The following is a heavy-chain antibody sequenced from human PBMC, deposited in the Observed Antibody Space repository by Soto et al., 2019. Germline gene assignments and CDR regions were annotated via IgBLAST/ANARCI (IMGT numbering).Heavy chain of an antibody. D-gene: IGHD5-12*01. Sequence: SETLSLTCTVSGGSISSTSHHWAWIRQPPGKGLEWIGSIYYSGTTYYNPSLKSRLTIFVDTSKNQFSLKLSSVTAADTAVYYCARAATIWGTHDYWGQGTLVTVSS. J-gene: IGHJ4*02. V-gene: IGHV4-39*01. CDR2: IYYSGTT. CDR1: GGSISSTSHH. CDR3: ARAATIWGTHDY.